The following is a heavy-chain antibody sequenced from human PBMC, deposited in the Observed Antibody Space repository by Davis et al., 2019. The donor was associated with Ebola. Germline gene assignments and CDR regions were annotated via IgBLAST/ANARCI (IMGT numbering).Heavy chain of an antibody. CDR1: GGSISSGGYY. V-gene: IGHV4-39*07. CDR3: ARGRGKWLRFYGMDV. D-gene: IGHD5-12*01. Sequence: SETLSLTCTVSGGSISSGGYYWSWIRQPPGKGLEWIGEINHSGSTNYNPSLKSRVTISVDTSKNQFSLKLSSVTAADTAVYYCARGRGKWLRFYGMDVWGQGTTVTVSS. CDR2: INHSGST. J-gene: IGHJ6*02.